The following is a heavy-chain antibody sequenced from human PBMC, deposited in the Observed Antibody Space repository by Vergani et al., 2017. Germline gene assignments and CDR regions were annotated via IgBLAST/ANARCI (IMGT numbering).Heavy chain of an antibody. CDR1: GFTFSSYG. V-gene: IGHV3-30*02. J-gene: IGHJ5*02. Sequence: QVQLVESGGGVVQPGGSLRLSCAASGFTFSSYGMHWVRQAPGKGLEWVAFIRYDGSNKYYADSVKGRFTISRDNSKNTLYLQMNSLRAEDTAVYYCAKRSSYYLSWFDPWGQGTLVTVSS. CDR2: IRYDGSNK. D-gene: IGHD3-22*01. CDR3: AKRSSYYLSWFDP.